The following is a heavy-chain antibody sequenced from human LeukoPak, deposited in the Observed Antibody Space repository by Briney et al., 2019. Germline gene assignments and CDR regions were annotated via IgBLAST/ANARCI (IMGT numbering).Heavy chain of an antibody. CDR3: AKDKSDSPSAGDYEGLGY. D-gene: IGHD4-17*01. Sequence: GGSLRLSCAASRFTFSNYDMHWVRQAPGKGLEWGAFIRFDGSNKFYADSVKGRFTISRDNSKNTLYLQMNSLRAEDTAVYYCAKDKSDSPSAGDYEGLGYWGQGTLVTVSS. CDR2: IRFDGSNK. V-gene: IGHV3-30*02. CDR1: RFTFSNYD. J-gene: IGHJ4*02.